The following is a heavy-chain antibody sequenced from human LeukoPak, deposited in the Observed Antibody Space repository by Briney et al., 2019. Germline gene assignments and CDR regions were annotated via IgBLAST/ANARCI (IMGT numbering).Heavy chain of an antibody. D-gene: IGHD6-6*01. J-gene: IGHJ4*02. CDR1: GGSFSGYY. Sequence: SETLSLTCAVYGGSFSGYYWSWIRQPPGKGLEWIGYIYYSGSTNYNPSLKSRVSISVDTSKNQFSLKLSSVTAADTAIYFCAGFVDGIAARLDYWGQGTLVTVSS. V-gene: IGHV4-59*01. CDR3: AGFVDGIAARLDY. CDR2: IYYSGST.